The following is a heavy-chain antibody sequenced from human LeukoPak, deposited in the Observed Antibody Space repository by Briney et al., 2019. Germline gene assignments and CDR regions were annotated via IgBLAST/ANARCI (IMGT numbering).Heavy chain of an antibody. CDR3: ARHPQSSGWFNSFDY. Sequence: PSETLSLTCTVSGGSIISTDDYWGWIRQPPGKGPEWIGSIYYTGSTYHNPSLKSRVTISEDPSKNQFSLKLRSVTAADTAVYYCARHPQSSGWFNSFDYWGQGTLVTVSS. CDR2: IYYTGST. CDR1: GGSIISTDDY. D-gene: IGHD6-19*01. V-gene: IGHV4-39*01. J-gene: IGHJ4*02.